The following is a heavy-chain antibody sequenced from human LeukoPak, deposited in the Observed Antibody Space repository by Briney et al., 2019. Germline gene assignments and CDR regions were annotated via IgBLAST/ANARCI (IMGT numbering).Heavy chain of an antibody. Sequence: ISCKGSGYSFTSYXISWVRQMPGKGLEWMGRIDPSDSYTNYSPSFQGHVTISADKSISTAYLQWSSLKASDTAMYYCARLEKTVTYDLHYWGQGTXVXVSX. CDR1: GYSFTSYX. CDR2: IDPSDSYT. CDR3: ARLEKTVTYDLHY. D-gene: IGHD4-17*01. J-gene: IGHJ4*02. V-gene: IGHV5-10-1*01.